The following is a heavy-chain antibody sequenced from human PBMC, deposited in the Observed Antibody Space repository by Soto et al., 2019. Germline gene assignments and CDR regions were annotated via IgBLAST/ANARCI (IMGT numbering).Heavy chain of an antibody. Sequence: GGSLRLSCAASGFTFSSYAMSWVRQAPGKGLEWVSAISGSGGSTYYADSVKGRFTISRDNSKNTLYLQMNSLRAEDTAVYYCAKTDYCSGGSCYVSAGPDDDWGQGTLVTVSS. CDR2: ISGSGGST. D-gene: IGHD2-15*01. CDR3: AKTDYCSGGSCYVSAGPDDD. J-gene: IGHJ4*02. V-gene: IGHV3-23*01. CDR1: GFTFSSYA.